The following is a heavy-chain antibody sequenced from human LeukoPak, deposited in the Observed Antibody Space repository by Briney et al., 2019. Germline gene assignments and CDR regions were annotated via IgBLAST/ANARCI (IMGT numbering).Heavy chain of an antibody. Sequence: SVKVSCKASGGTFSSYAISWVRQAPGQGLEWMGRIIPIFGTANYAQKFQGRVTITTDESTSTAYMELSSLRSEDTAVYYCARDRDYSNYYGAYYYYYYMDVWGKGTTVTVSS. CDR2: IIPIFGTA. CDR1: GGTFSSYA. V-gene: IGHV1-69*05. CDR3: ARDRDYSNYYGAYYYYYYMDV. D-gene: IGHD4-11*01. J-gene: IGHJ6*03.